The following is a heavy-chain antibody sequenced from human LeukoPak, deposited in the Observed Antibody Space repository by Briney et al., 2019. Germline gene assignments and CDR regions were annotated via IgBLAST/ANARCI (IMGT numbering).Heavy chain of an antibody. J-gene: IGHJ4*02. CDR1: GGSISSSSHY. CDR2: IYYSGST. Sequence: SETLSLTCTVSGGSISSSSHYWGWIRQPPGKGLEWVGSIYYSGSTYYNPSLKSRVTISVDTSKNQFSLKLSSVTAADTAVYYCASRRGSYDFVDYWGQGTLVTVSS. D-gene: IGHD1-26*01. CDR3: ASRRGSYDFVDY. V-gene: IGHV4-39*01.